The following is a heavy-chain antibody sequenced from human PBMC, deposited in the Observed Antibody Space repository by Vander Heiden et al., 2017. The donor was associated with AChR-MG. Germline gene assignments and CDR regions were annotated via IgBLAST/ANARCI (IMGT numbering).Heavy chain of an antibody. CDR3: ARDWRRYCTNGVCYRPYYYYGMDV. CDR2: IYHSGST. Sequence: QVQLQESGPGLVKPSGTLSPTCAVSGRSISSSNWWRWVRQPPGKGLEWIGEIYHSGSTNYNPSLKSRVTISVDKSKNQFSLKLSSVTAADTAVYYCARDWRRYCTNGVCYRPYYYYGMDVWGQGTTVTVSS. D-gene: IGHD2-8*01. CDR1: GRSISSSNW. J-gene: IGHJ6*02. V-gene: IGHV4-4*02.